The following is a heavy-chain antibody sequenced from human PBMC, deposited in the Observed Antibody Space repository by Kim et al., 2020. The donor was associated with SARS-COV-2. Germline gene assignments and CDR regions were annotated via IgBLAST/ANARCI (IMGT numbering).Heavy chain of an antibody. CDR3: AREWHGSGSYYTVPYFDY. CDR2: IYYSGST. V-gene: IGHV4-39*07. D-gene: IGHD3-10*01. Sequence: SETLSLTCTVSGGSISSSSYYWGWIRQPPGKGLEWIGSIYYSGSTYYNPSLKSRVTISVDTSKNQFSLKLSSVTAADTAVYYCAREWHGSGSYYTVPYFDYWGQGTLVTVSS. CDR1: GGSISSSSYY. J-gene: IGHJ4*02.